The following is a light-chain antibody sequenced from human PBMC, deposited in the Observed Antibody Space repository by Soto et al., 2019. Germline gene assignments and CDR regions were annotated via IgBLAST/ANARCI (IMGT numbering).Light chain of an antibody. J-gene: IGKJ4*01. CDR3: KPKNTWPLT. V-gene: IGKV3-15*01. Sequence: EVVMTQSPATLSVSPGEGVTLSCRASQGIGDTLAWYQHKPGQTPRLLIYDTSTRATGVPARFRGSRSGPEFPLPINSLQSEDFAIYNGKPKNTWPLTFGGGTKVETK. CDR2: DTS. CDR1: QGIGDT.